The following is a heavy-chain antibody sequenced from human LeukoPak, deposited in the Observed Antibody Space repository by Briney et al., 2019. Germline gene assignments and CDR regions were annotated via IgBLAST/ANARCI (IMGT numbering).Heavy chain of an antibody. CDR1: GDSVSGSFW. CDR2: IYHSGST. D-gene: IGHD6-13*01. Sequence: PSETLSLTCAVSGDSVSGSFWWSWVRQPPHKGLEWIGSIYHSGSTYYNPSLKSRVTISVDTSKNQFSLKLSSVTAADTAVYYCARVQQLVFYDAFDIWGQGTMVTVSS. CDR3: ARVQQLVFYDAFDI. J-gene: IGHJ3*02. V-gene: IGHV4-38-2*01.